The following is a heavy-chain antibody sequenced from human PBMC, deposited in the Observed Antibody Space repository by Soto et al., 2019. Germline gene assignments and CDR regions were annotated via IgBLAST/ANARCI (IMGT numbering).Heavy chain of an antibody. V-gene: IGHV3-74*01. CDR3: VRGAGDRYDGHGYLGRH. J-gene: IGHJ4*02. CDR1: GFTFSSYW. CDR2: MNMDGNRI. Sequence: EVQLVESGGGLVQPGGSLRLSCAASGFTFSSYWMHWVRQAPGKGLEWVSRMNMDGNRISYVDSVKGRCTISRDNAKNTFYMVMNRARVEDTAVYYCVRGAGDRYDGHGYLGRHWGQGSLVTFSS. D-gene: IGHD2-21*01.